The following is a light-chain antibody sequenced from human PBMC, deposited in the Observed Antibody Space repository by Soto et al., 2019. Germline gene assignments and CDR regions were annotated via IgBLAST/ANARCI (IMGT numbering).Light chain of an antibody. Sequence: LLTQSPATLSVSPGQRVTLPCRASQSISSYLAWYQQRPGQPSRLLIYDASNRATGIPARFSGSGSGTDFTLTISSLEPEDFALYFCQQRNNRPPTFGGGTKVE. CDR1: QSISSY. CDR3: QQRNNRPPT. V-gene: IGKV3-11*01. CDR2: DAS. J-gene: IGKJ4*01.